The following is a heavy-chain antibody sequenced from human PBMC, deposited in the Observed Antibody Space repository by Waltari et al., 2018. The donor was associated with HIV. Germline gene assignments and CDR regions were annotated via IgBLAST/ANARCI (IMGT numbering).Heavy chain of an antibody. CDR1: GFTFSSYW. J-gene: IGHJ4*02. Sequence: EVQLVESGGGLVQPGGSLRLSCAASGFTFSSYWMHWVRQAPGKGLVPVSRINRGGISTNNAYSGKGRFTISRDNANNTLYLPMNSLRAEDTALYYGSSLYNDVWGSPPPCDYWGQGTLVTVSS. CDR2: INRGGIST. CDR3: SSLYNDVWGSPPPCDY. V-gene: IGHV3-74*01. D-gene: IGHD3-16*01.